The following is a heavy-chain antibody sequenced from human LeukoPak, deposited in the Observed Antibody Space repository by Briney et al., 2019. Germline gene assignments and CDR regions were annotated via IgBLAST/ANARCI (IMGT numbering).Heavy chain of an antibody. CDR1: GFAFDDYA. D-gene: IGHD4-11*01. J-gene: IGHJ4*02. V-gene: IGHV3-9*01. CDR2: ISWNSGSI. CDR3: ARLGQFDF. Sequence: GGSLRLSCAASGFAFDDYAMHWVRQAPGKGLEWVSGISWNSGSIGYADPVKGRFTISRDNAKNSLYLQMNSLRAEDTAVYYCARLGQFDFWGQGTLVTVSS.